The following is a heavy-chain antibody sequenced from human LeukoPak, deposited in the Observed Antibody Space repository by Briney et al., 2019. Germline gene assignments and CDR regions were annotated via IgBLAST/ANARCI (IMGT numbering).Heavy chain of an antibody. V-gene: IGHV4-61*02. D-gene: IGHD5-24*01. CDR1: GGSISSGSYY. CDR2: IYTSGST. J-gene: IGHJ3*02. Sequence: SETLSLTCTVSGGSISSGSYYWSWIRQPAGKGLEWIGRIYTSGSTNYNPSLKSRVTISVDTSKNQFSLKLSSVTAADTAVYYCAGSLEMATITAFDIWGQGTMVTVSS. CDR3: AGSLEMATITAFDI.